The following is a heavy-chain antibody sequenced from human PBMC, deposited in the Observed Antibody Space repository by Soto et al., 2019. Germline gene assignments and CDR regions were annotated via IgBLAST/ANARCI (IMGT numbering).Heavy chain of an antibody. D-gene: IGHD3-22*01. V-gene: IGHV4-59*01. Sequence: SETLSLTCTVSGGSISSYYWSWIRQPPGKGLEWIGYIYYSGSTNYNPSLKSRVTISVDTSKNQFSLKLSSVTAADTAVYYCARVRVGEVVIGTPNWFDPWGQGTLVTVSS. CDR3: ARVRVGEVVIGTPNWFDP. CDR2: IYYSGST. CDR1: GGSISSYY. J-gene: IGHJ5*02.